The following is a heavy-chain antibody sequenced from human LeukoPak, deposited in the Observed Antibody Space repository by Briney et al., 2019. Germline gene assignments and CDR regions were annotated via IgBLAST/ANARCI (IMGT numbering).Heavy chain of an antibody. J-gene: IGHJ6*03. Sequence: ASVKVSRKASGGTFSSYAISWVRQAPGQGLEWMGWINPNSGGTNYAQKFQGRVTMTRDTSISTAYMELSTLRSDDTAMYYCARGLTINFYYMDVWGKGTTVTVSS. V-gene: IGHV1-2*02. D-gene: IGHD5-24*01. CDR2: INPNSGGT. CDR1: GGTFSSYA. CDR3: ARGLTINFYYMDV.